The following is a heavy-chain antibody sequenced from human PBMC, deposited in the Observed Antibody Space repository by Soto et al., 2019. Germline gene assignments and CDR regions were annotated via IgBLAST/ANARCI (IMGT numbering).Heavy chain of an antibody. V-gene: IGHV4-39*01. Sequence: QLQLQESGPGLVKPSETLSLTCTVSGGSISSSSYYWGWIRQPPGKGLEWIGSIYYSGSTYYNPSHKSRVNISLDTSKNKFSLKLSSGTAADADVYYFARLGAAPHLHYWGQGTLVTGSS. CDR2: IYYSGST. CDR1: GGSISSSSYY. J-gene: IGHJ4*02. CDR3: ARLGAAPHLHY. D-gene: IGHD2-15*01.